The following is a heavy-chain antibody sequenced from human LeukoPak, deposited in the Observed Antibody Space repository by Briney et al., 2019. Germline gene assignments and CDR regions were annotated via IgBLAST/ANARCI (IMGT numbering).Heavy chain of an antibody. J-gene: IGHJ4*02. CDR2: IYARGTT. D-gene: IGHD3-10*01. V-gene: IGHV4-4*07. Sequence: PSETLPLTCTVSGGSISSYYWSWIRQPPVKGLEWIGRIYARGTTNYNPSLKSRVTMSVDTSKNQFSLKLSSVAAADTAVYFCARDLVGSGIYDFWGQGILVTVSS. CDR3: ARDLVGSGIYDF. CDR1: GGSISSYY.